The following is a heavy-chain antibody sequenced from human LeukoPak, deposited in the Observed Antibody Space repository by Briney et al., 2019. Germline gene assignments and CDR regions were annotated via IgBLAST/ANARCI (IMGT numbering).Heavy chain of an antibody. Sequence: SETLSLTCTVSGGSISSYYWSWIRQPPGKGLEWMGYIYYSGSTNYNPSLKSRATISVDTSKNQFSLKLSSVTAAGTAVYYCARVVGATPPNGYYYYYMDVWGKGTTVTVSS. CDR2: IYYSGST. D-gene: IGHD1-26*01. CDR3: ARVVGATPPNGYYYYYMDV. J-gene: IGHJ6*03. CDR1: GGSISSYY. V-gene: IGHV4-59*01.